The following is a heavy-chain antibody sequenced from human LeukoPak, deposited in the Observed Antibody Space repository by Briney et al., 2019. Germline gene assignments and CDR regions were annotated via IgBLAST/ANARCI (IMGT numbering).Heavy chain of an antibody. D-gene: IGHD3-10*01. CDR1: GYTFTGYY. Sequence: ASVKVSCKASGYTFTGYYMHWVRQAPGQGLEWMGWINTNSGGASYAQKFQGRETMTRDTSISTAYMELSRLRSDDTAVYYCARSATIWFGELVFPPAYYYYGNDVWGQGTTVTVSS. CDR2: INTNSGGA. CDR3: ARSATIWFGELVFPPAYYYYGNDV. J-gene: IGHJ6*02. V-gene: IGHV1-2*02.